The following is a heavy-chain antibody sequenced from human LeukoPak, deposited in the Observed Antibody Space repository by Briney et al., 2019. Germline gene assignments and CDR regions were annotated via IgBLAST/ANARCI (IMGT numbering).Heavy chain of an antibody. CDR2: IYYSGST. J-gene: IGHJ5*02. D-gene: IGHD2-8*01. CDR3: ARASCTNGVCYTPYNWFDP. V-gene: IGHV4-59*04. CDR1: GGSISSYY. Sequence: SETLSLTCTVSGGSISSYYWSWIRQPPGKGLEWIGYIYYSGSTYYNPSLKSRVTISVDTSMNQFSLKLSSVTAADTAVYSCARASCTNGVCYTPYNWFDPWGQGTPVTVSS.